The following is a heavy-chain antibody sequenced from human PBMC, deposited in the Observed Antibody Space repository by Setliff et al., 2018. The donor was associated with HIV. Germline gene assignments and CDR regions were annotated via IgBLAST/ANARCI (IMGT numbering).Heavy chain of an antibody. CDR3: ARCYYDSSGPTDALDI. CDR1: GFPFTGNY. CDR2: IGPYNDRT. D-gene: IGHD3-22*01. Sequence: ASVKVSCKTVGFPFTGNYLHWVRQAPGQGLEWMGWIGPYNDRTEYAQKFQGRLTMTRDTSRSTVYMELGSLRSEDTAVYYCARCYYDSSGPTDALDIWGQGTVVTVSS. J-gene: IGHJ3*02. V-gene: IGHV1-2*02.